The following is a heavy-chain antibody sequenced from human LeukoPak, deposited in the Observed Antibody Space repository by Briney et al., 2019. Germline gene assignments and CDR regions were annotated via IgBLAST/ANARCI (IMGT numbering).Heavy chain of an antibody. V-gene: IGHV3-30*18. J-gene: IGHJ3*02. CDR1: GFTSSSYG. Sequence: GGSLRLSCAASGFTSSSYGMHWVRQAPGKGLEWVAVISYDGSNKYYADSVKGRFTISRDNSKNTLYLQMNSLRAEDTAVYYCAKDLGSGYDYYAFDIWGQGTMVTVSS. CDR2: ISYDGSNK. D-gene: IGHD5-12*01. CDR3: AKDLGSGYDYYAFDI.